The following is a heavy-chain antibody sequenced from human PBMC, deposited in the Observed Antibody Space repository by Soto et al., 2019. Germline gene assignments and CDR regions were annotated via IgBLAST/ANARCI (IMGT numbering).Heavy chain of an antibody. D-gene: IGHD2-8*01. V-gene: IGHV4-34*01. CDR3: ARGDQLGYCTNGVCYKFDY. CDR1: GGSFSGYY. J-gene: IGHJ4*02. Sequence: ETLSLTCAVYGGSFSGYYWSWIRQPPGKGLEWIGEINHSGSTNYNPSLKSRVTISVDTSKNQFSLKLSSVTAADTAVYYCARGDQLGYCTNGVCYKFDYWGQGTLVTVSS. CDR2: INHSGST.